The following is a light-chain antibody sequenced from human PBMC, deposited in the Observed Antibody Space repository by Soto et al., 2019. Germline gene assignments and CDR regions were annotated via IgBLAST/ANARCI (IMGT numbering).Light chain of an antibody. Sequence: QAVVTQPPSASGTPGQRVTISCSGSSSNIGSNYVYWYQQVPGTAPKLLVYGDHLRLSGVPDRFSASKSGTSASLAISGLQSEDEAQYYCATWDDSQNGYWVFGGGTKLTVL. CDR2: GDH. CDR3: ATWDDSQNGYWV. V-gene: IGLV1-44*01. J-gene: IGLJ3*02. CDR1: SSNIGSNY.